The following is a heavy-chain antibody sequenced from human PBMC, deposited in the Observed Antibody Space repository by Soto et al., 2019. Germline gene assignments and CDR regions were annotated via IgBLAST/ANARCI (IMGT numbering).Heavy chain of an antibody. CDR1: GFTFSSYA. CDR2: ISGSGGST. Sequence: LRLSCAASGFTFSSYAMSWVRQSPGKGLEWVSTISGSGGSTYYADAVKGRFTISRDNSMGTLYLQMKSLRVEDTAIYYCAKEVSLGSTVDLGYWGQGTLVTVSS. D-gene: IGHD7-27*01. CDR3: AKEVSLGSTVDLGY. V-gene: IGHV3-23*01. J-gene: IGHJ4*02.